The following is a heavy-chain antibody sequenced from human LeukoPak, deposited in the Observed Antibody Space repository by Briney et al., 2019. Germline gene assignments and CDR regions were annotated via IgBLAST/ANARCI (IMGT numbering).Heavy chain of an antibody. CDR3: AKVPYFYDSSGSD. CDR2: VSDSGGNT. J-gene: IGHJ4*02. V-gene: IGHV3-23*01. Sequence: GGSLRLSCAASGLTFSRYAMSWVRQAPGKGLEWVSTVSDSGGNTYYADSVKGRFTISRDNSKNTLYLQMNSLRAEDTAVYFCAKVPYFYDSSGSDWGQGTLVTVSS. D-gene: IGHD3-22*01. CDR1: GLTFSRYA.